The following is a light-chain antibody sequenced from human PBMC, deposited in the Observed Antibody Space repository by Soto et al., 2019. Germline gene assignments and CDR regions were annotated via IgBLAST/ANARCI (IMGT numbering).Light chain of an antibody. CDR3: NSYTSINTLV. CDR1: SSDVGGFNY. J-gene: IGLJ1*01. V-gene: IGLV2-14*01. Sequence: QSALTQPASVSGSPGQSITISCTGTSSDVGGFNYVSWFQQHPGKAPKLMIYEVNSRPSGVSDRFSGSKSGNTVSLTISGLQPEDEADYYCNSYTSINTLVFGTGTRSPS. CDR2: EVN.